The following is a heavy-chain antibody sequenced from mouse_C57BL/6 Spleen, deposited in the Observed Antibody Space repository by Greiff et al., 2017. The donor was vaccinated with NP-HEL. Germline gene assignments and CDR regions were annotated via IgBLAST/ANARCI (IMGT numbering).Heavy chain of an antibody. J-gene: IGHJ3*01. CDR1: GFTFSSYG. Sequence: EVHLVESGGDLVKPGGSLKLSCAASGFTFSSYGMSWVRQTPDKRLEWVATISSGGSYTYYPDSVKGRFTISRDNAKNTLYLQMSSLKSEDTAMYYCARHKYSNYPFAYWGQGTLVTVSA. V-gene: IGHV5-6*01. CDR3: ARHKYSNYPFAY. D-gene: IGHD2-5*01. CDR2: ISSGGSYT.